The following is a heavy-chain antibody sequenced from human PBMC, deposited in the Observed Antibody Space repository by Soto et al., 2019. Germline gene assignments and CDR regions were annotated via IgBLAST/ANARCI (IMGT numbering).Heavy chain of an antibody. Sequence: GGSLRLSCAASGFTFDDYAMHWVRQVPGKGLEWVSGINWNSGSIGYGDSVKGRFAISRDNAKNSLHLQMNSLSAEDTAFYYCVKDESINWYSGHYRHWGQGTLVTVSS. J-gene: IGHJ1*01. CDR1: GFTFDDYA. CDR2: INWNSGSI. V-gene: IGHV3-9*01. CDR3: VKDESINWYSGHYRH. D-gene: IGHD6-13*01.